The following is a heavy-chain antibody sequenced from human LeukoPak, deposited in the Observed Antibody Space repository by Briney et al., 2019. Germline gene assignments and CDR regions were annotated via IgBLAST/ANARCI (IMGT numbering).Heavy chain of an antibody. D-gene: IGHD2-21*01. Sequence: GGSLRLSCAASGFTFNNYAMGWVRQPPGKGLGWLSAIDGGGDATKYADSVKGRFTISRDNSKNTLSLQMNSLRVEDTAIYYCAKSDCGSDGCKLLNYWGQGTLVTVSS. CDR2: IDGGGDAT. J-gene: IGHJ4*02. CDR3: AKSDCGSDGCKLLNY. V-gene: IGHV3-23*01. CDR1: GFTFNNYA.